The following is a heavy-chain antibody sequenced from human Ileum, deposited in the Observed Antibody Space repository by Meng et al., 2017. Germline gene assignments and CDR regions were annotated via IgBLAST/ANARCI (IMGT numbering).Heavy chain of an antibody. CDR1: GYIFIRYG. CDR3: ARDTVGTTLGDY. V-gene: IGHV1-18*01. D-gene: IGHD4-23*01. Sequence: QVQLVQFVAEVKKPGASVKVSCKASGYIFIRYGIGWVRQAPGQGLEWMGWISAYSGNTKYAQKLQGRVTMTTDTSTSTAYMELRNLRSDDTAVYYCARDTVGTTLGDYWGQGTLVTVSS. CDR2: ISAYSGNT. J-gene: IGHJ4*02.